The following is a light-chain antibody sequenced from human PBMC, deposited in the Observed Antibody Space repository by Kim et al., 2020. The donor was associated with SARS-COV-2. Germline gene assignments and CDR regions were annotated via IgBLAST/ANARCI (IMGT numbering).Light chain of an antibody. CDR1: SSFSSSC. CDR2: GAS. Sequence: SPRERAAPSRRASSSFSSSCLASYQQSPGQAPTLLIYGASSRATGIPDRFSGSRSGTDFTLTISRLEPEDFAVYYCQQYGISPLYTFGQGTRLEI. CDR3: QQYGISPLYT. J-gene: IGKJ2*01. V-gene: IGKV3-20*01.